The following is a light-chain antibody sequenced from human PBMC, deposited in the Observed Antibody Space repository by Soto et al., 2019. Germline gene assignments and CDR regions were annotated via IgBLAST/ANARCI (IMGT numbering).Light chain of an antibody. Sequence: EIVKTQSPATLSVSPGERATLSCRTSQSVSSNLAWYQQKPGQAPRLLIYGVFTRATGIPARFSGSGSGTEFTLTISSLQSEDFAVYCCQQYNNWPWTFGQGTKVEMK. V-gene: IGKV3-15*01. CDR2: GVF. CDR1: QSVSSN. CDR3: QQYNNWPWT. J-gene: IGKJ1*01.